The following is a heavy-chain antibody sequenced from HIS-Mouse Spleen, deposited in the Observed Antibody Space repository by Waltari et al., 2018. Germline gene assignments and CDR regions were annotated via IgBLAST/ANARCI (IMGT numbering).Heavy chain of an antibody. CDR1: GGSISSSSYY. J-gene: IGHJ4*02. Sequence: QLQLQESGPGLVKPSETPSRTCTVPGGSISSSSYYWGWIRQPPGKGLEWIGSIYYSGSTYYNPSLKSRVTISVDTSKNQFSLKLSSVTAADTAVYYCARDRELYFDYWGQGTLVTVSS. V-gene: IGHV4-39*07. CDR2: IYYSGST. D-gene: IGHD1-26*01. CDR3: ARDRELYFDY.